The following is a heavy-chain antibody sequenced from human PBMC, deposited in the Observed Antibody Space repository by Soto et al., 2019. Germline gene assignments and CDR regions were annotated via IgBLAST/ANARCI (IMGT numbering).Heavy chain of an antibody. J-gene: IGHJ4*02. CDR3: AKDRLGSYYYFDY. D-gene: IGHD1-26*01. CDR2: ISYDGSNK. Sequence: GGSLRLSCAASGFTFSSYGMHWVRQAPGKGLEWVVVISYDGSNKYYADSVKGRFTISRDNSKNTLYLQMNSLRAEDTAVYYCAKDRLGSYYYFDYWGQGTLVTVSS. CDR1: GFTFSSYG. V-gene: IGHV3-30*18.